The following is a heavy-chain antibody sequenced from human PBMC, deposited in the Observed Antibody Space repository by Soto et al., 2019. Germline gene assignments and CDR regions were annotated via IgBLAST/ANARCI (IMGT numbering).Heavy chain of an antibody. Sequence: PGGSLRLSCAASGFTVSSKYMTWVRQAPGKGLEWVSLIQSGGTTYYADSVKGRFTISRDTSENTRHLQMDSLRAEDTAVYYCAREALRYYDSSGYYFAYYYYGMDVWGQGTTVTVSS. CDR2: IQSGGTT. CDR1: GFTVSSKY. J-gene: IGHJ6*02. V-gene: IGHV3-66*01. D-gene: IGHD3-22*01. CDR3: AREALRYYDSSGYYFAYYYYGMDV.